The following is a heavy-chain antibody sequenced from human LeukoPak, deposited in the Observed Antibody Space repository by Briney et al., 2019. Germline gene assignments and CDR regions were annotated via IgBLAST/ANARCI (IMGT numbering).Heavy chain of an antibody. J-gene: IGHJ4*02. CDR3: ARGTGLLDDY. V-gene: IGHV1-46*01. D-gene: IGHD2-15*01. CDR2: INPSGGST. CDR1: GYTFTSYY. Sequence: ASVKVSCKASGYTFTSYYMHWVRQAPGQGLEWMGIINPSGGSTSYAQRFQGRVTMTRDTSTNTVYMELSSLRPEDTAVYYCARGTGLLDDYWGQGTLVTVSS.